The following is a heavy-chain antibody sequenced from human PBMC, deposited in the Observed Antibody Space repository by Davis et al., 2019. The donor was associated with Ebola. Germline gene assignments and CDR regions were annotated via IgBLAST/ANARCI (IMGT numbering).Heavy chain of an antibody. J-gene: IGHJ4*02. CDR2: IKPDGSGR. V-gene: IGHV3-7*03. Sequence: GESLKISCAASGFTFSNYWMAWVREAPGKGPEWVATIKPDGSGRNYVDSVRGRFTISRDNAKNSLFLQMNSLSAEDTAVYYCVRDYYASIDYWGQGTLVTVSS. CDR3: VRDYYASIDY. CDR1: GFTFSNYW. D-gene: IGHD3-22*01.